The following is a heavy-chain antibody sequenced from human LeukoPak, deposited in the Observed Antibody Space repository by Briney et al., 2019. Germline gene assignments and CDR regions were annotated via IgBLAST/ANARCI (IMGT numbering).Heavy chain of an antibody. Sequence: ASVKVSCKLSGDTLTELSMHWVRQSPGKGLVWMGGFAPEDGETIYAQKFQGRVTMTEDTSTDTAYMELSSLRSDDTAVYFCATLPRGHLFDSWGQGTLVTVSS. D-gene: IGHD3-10*01. CDR1: GDTLTELS. V-gene: IGHV1-24*01. CDR2: FAPEDGET. CDR3: ATLPRGHLFDS. J-gene: IGHJ4*02.